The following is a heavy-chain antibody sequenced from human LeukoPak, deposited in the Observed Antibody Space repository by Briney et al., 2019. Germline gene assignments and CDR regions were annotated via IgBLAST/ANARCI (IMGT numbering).Heavy chain of an antibody. CDR2: IIPILGIA. Sequence: GASVNVSCKASGGTFSSYTISWVRQAPGQGLEWMGRIIPILGIANYAQKFQGRVTITADKSTSTAYMELSSLRSEDTAVYYCARDQRTRYCSGGSCYSDWFDPWGQGTLVTVSS. CDR3: ARDQRTRYCSGGSCYSDWFDP. J-gene: IGHJ5*02. CDR1: GGTFSSYT. D-gene: IGHD2-15*01. V-gene: IGHV1-69*02.